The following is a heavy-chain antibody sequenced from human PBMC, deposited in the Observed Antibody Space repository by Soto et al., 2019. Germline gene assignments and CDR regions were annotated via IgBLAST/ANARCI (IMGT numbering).Heavy chain of an antibody. V-gene: IGHV3-74*01. CDR2: IKGDGTTT. J-gene: IGHJ3*02. D-gene: IGHD1-26*01. CDR1: GFNFSPYF. CDR3: VRDRGTPDSFDI. Sequence: EAHLVESGGGLHQPGGSLRLSCVASGFNFSPYFMAWVRQGPGRGLEWVSHIKGDGTTTAYADSVRARFIISRDNGRNTLFLQMNSLRDEDTAVYYCVRDRGTPDSFDIWGQGTTVIVSS.